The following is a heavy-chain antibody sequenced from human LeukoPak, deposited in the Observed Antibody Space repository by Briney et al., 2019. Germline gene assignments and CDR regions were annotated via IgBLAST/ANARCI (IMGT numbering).Heavy chain of an antibody. J-gene: IGHJ5*02. CDR3: AKDRYNDYEGGWFDP. CDR2: ISDSGGST. CDR1: GFTFGDYT. D-gene: IGHD5-12*01. Sequence: GGSLRLSCTASGFTFGDYTMSWVRQAPGKGLEWVSAISDSGGSTYYADSVRGRFTVSRDNSKNTLYLQMNSLRAEDTAVYYCAKDRYNDYEGGWFDPWGQGTLVTVSS. V-gene: IGHV3-23*01.